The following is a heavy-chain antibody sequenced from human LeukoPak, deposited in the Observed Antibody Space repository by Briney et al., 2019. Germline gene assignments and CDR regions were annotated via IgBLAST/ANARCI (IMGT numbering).Heavy chain of an antibody. D-gene: IGHD3-22*01. CDR1: GGSISSYY. J-gene: IGHJ4*02. V-gene: IGHV4-39*07. Sequence: SETLSLTCTVSGGSISSYYWGWIRQPPGKGLEWIGSIYYSGSTYYNPSLKSRVTISVDTSKNQFSLKLSSVTAADTAVYYCARDVDSSGYYYGRLDYWGQGTLVTVSS. CDR2: IYYSGST. CDR3: ARDVDSSGYYYGRLDY.